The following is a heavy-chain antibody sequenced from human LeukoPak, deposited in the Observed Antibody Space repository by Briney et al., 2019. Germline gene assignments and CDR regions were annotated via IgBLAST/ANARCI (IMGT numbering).Heavy chain of an antibody. CDR1: GFSFSSYG. CDR2: ISYDRSNK. D-gene: IGHD2-21*02. J-gene: IGHJ4*02. V-gene: IGHV3-30*18. CDR3: AKQYAPAIPSFDY. Sequence: PGGSLRLSCAASGFSFSSYGMHWVRQAPGKGLEWVAVISYDRSNKYYADSVKGRFTISRDNSKNTLYMQMNSLSAEDTAVYYCAKQYAPAIPSFDYWGQGTLVTVSS.